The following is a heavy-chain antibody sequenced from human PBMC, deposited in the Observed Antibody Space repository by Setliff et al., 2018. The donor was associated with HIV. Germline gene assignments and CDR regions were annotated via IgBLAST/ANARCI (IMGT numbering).Heavy chain of an antibody. D-gene: IGHD5-12*01. J-gene: IGHJ4*02. V-gene: IGHV1-2*02. Sequence: RASVKVSCKASGYPFIDHYVHWVRQAPGQEFEWMGWINPKSGATNYREKFQGRVSMTRDTSVRTVYMELNSLRSDVTAIYYCARIPKVVSRYQYFFDFWGQGTLVTVSS. CDR3: ARIPKVVSRYQYFFDF. CDR1: GYPFIDHY. CDR2: INPKSGAT.